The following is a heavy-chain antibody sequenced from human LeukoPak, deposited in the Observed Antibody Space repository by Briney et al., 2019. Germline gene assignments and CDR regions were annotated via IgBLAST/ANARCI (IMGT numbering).Heavy chain of an antibody. CDR3: ARSMVRTYAPMDV. D-gene: IGHD3-10*01. J-gene: IGHJ6*04. Sequence: ASVTVSCKASGYTFTSYGISWVRQAPGQGREGMGWISSYNGNKNYAQKLQGRVTMTTDTSTSTAYMGLRSLRSDDTAVYYCARSMVRTYAPMDVWSKGTTVTVSS. V-gene: IGHV1-18*04. CDR1: GYTFTSYG. CDR2: ISSYNGNK.